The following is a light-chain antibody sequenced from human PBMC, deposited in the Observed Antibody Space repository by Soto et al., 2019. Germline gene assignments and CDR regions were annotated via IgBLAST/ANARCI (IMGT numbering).Light chain of an antibody. J-gene: IGKJ3*01. CDR2: DAS. V-gene: IGKV1-5*01. CDR1: EDINDW. CDR3: QQSYNIPLT. Sequence: DIQMTQSPSTLSASIGDRVTITCRASEDINDWLAWYQQKPGNAPKLLIYDASSLESGVPSRFSGSGSGTELTITISSLQPDDVETYDGQQSYNIPLTFSPGTKVDIK.